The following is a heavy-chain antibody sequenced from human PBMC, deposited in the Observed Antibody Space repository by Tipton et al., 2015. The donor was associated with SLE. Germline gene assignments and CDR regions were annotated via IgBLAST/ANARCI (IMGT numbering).Heavy chain of an antibody. CDR3: ARDLTRVPYVFDA. Sequence: SLRLSCTASGISFRSYMMHWVRQAPGEGLVWVARISTDGSSTSYADSVKGRFTISRDNAKNTLYLQMNSLGAEDTAVYYCARDLTRVPYVFDAWGRGTMVTVSS. CDR1: GISFRSYM. V-gene: IGHV3-74*01. D-gene: IGHD1-14*01. CDR2: ISTDGSST. J-gene: IGHJ3*01.